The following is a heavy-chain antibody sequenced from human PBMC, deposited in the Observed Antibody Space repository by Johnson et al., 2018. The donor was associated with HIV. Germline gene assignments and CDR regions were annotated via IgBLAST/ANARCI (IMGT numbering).Heavy chain of an antibody. CDR2: ISWDGGNT. CDR3: AKVSIVVGTRGAFDI. J-gene: IGHJ3*02. Sequence: QVQLVESGGGVVQPGRSLRLSCAASGFTFSSYAMQWVSLISWDGGNTHYADSVKGRFPISRDNSKNTLYLQMNSLRAEDTAVYFCAKVSIVVGTRGAFDIWGQGTMVTVSS. V-gene: IGHV3-NL1*01. CDR1: GFTFSSYA. D-gene: IGHD3-22*01.